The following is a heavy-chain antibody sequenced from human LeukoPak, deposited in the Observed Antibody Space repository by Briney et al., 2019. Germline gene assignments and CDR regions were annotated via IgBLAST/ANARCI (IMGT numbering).Heavy chain of an antibody. CDR3: ARDEDYYDSSGYYGGC. Sequence: SVKVSCKASGGTFSSYTISWVRQAPGEGLEWMGRIIPILGIANYAQKFQGRVTITADKSTSTAYMELSSLRSEDTAVYYCARDEDYYDSSGYYGGCWGQGTLVTVSS. V-gene: IGHV1-69*04. CDR2: IIPILGIA. CDR1: GGTFSSYT. D-gene: IGHD3-22*01. J-gene: IGHJ4*02.